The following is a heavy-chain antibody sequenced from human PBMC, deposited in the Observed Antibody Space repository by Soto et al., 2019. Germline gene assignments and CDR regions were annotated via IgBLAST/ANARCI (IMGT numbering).Heavy chain of an antibody. CDR2: ISGSGGST. CDR1: GFTFSSYA. J-gene: IGHJ6*02. D-gene: IGHD3-22*01. Sequence: EVQLLESGGGLVQPGGSLRLSCAASGFTFSSYAMRWVRQAPGKGLEWVSAISGSGGSTYYADSVKGRFTISRDNSKKTRYLQMHSLRAEDTAVYYCAKWVRVTMIVGVPYYGMDVWGQGSTVTVSS. V-gene: IGHV3-23*01. CDR3: AKWVRVTMIVGVPYYGMDV.